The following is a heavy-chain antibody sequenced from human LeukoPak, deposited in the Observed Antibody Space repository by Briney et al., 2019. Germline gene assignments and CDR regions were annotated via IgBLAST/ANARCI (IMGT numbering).Heavy chain of an antibody. CDR1: GXPIGDFA. V-gene: IGHV3-43*02. CDR3: ARESGKFDY. Sequence: PGGSLRLSCVASGXPIGDFAMHWVRQAPGQGLEWVSLISGDGVSTFLTDSVKGRFSISRDNSKNSLFLEMSSLRTEDTAMYYCARESGKFDYWGQGTLVAVSS. J-gene: IGHJ4*02. CDR2: ISGDGVST.